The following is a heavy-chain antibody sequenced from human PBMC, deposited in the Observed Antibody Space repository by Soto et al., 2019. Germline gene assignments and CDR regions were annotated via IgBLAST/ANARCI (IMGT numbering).Heavy chain of an antibody. J-gene: IGHJ4*02. D-gene: IGHD6-13*01. CDR3: ARNSAAGLSLSFDY. CDR1: GGSISSGGYY. V-gene: IGHV4-31*03. CDR2: IYYSGST. Sequence: PSETLSLTCTVSGGSISSGGYYWSWIRQHPGKGLEWIGYIYYSGSTYYNPSLKSRVTISVDTSKNQFSLKLSSVTAADTAVYYCARNSAAGLSLSFDYWGQGALVTVSS.